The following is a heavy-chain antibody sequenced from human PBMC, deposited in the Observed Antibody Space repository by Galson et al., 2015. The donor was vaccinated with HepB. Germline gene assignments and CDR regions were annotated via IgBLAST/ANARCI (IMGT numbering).Heavy chain of an antibody. CDR2: LPGGGERT. Sequence: SLRLSCAPSGFRSTNYSMSWVRQAPGKGLQWVSALPGGGERTNYADSVKGRLTTSRDSSSNTVFLLMTSLRVDDTAVNYCAKGAILGASPHYFDYLGQGTLVTVSS. D-gene: IGHD3-16*01. J-gene: IGHJ4*02. CDR1: GFRSTNYS. V-gene: IGHV3-23*01. CDR3: AKGAILGASPHYFDY.